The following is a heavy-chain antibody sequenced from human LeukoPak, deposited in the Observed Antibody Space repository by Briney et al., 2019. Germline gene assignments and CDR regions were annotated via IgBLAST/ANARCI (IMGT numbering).Heavy chain of an antibody. Sequence: ASVKVSCKASGYTFTCYYMHWVRQAPGQGLEWMGWINPNSGGTNYAQKFQGRVTVTRDTSISTAYMELSRLRSDDTAVYYCARDPYYDSSGYHGNWFDPWGQGTLVTVSS. D-gene: IGHD3-22*01. CDR1: GYTFTCYY. CDR2: INPNSGGT. V-gene: IGHV1-2*02. J-gene: IGHJ5*02. CDR3: ARDPYYDSSGYHGNWFDP.